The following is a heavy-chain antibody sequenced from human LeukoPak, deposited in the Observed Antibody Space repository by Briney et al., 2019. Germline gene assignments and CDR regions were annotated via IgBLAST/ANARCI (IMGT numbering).Heavy chain of an antibody. D-gene: IGHD1-26*01. V-gene: IGHV4-39*01. CDR2: IYYSGST. CDR1: GGSISSSGYY. Sequence: SETLSLTXTVSGGSISSSGYYWGWIRHPPGKGLEWIASIYYSGSTYYNPSLKSRVTISVDTSKNQLSLKLSSLTAADTAVYYCARHEYSGSYYGLSWFDPWGQGTLVTVSS. CDR3: ARHEYSGSYYGLSWFDP. J-gene: IGHJ5*02.